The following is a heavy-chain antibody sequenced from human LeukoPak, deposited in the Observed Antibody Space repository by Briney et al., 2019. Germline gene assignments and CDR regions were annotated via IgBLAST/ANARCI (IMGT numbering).Heavy chain of an antibody. CDR2: IKQDGSEK. D-gene: IGHD6-6*01. CDR3: ARGRGLPVRPPNEGFLDY. J-gene: IGHJ4*02. Sequence: GGSLRLSCAASGFTFNIYWMSWVRQAPGKGLEWVANIKQDGSEKYYVDSVKGRFTISRDNAKNSLYLQMNSLRAEDTAVYYCARGRGLPVRPPNEGFLDYWGRGTLVTVSS. CDR1: GFTFNIYW. V-gene: IGHV3-7*03.